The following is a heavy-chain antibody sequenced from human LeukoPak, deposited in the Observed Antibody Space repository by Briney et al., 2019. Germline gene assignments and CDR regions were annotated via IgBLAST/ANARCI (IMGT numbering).Heavy chain of an antibody. D-gene: IGHD6-13*01. CDR1: GGSISSGGYY. J-gene: IGHJ5*02. CDR3: ARGGYSSSWYEH. V-gene: IGHV4-31*03. Sequence: SETLSLTCTVSGGSISSGGYYWSWIRQHPGKGLEWIGYIYYSGSTYYNPSLKSRVTISVDTSKNQFSLKLSSVTAADTAVYYCARGGYSSSWYEHWGQGTLVTVSS. CDR2: IYYSGST.